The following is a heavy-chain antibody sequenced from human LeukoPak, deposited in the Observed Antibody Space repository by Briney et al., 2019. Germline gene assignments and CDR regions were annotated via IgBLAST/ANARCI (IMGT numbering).Heavy chain of an antibody. Sequence: SETLSLTCAVYGGSFSGYYWSWIRQPPGKGLEWIGEINHSGSTNYNPSLKSRVTISVDTSKNQFSLKLSSVTAADTAVYYCATQYSSGWSLYYFDYWGQGTLVTVSS. J-gene: IGHJ4*02. CDR1: GGSFSGYY. CDR2: INHSGST. V-gene: IGHV4-34*01. D-gene: IGHD6-19*01. CDR3: ATQYSSGWSLYYFDY.